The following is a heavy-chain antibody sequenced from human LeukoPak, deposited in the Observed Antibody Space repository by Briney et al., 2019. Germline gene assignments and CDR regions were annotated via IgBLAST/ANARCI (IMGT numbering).Heavy chain of an antibody. D-gene: IGHD6-19*01. CDR1: GDSFTGYW. J-gene: IGHJ4*02. Sequence: GDSLKISCKVSGDSFTGYWIGWVRQMPGKGLEGVGIIYPVDSDTRYSPSFQGQVTISADKSINTAHLQWSSLKASDTATYYCARLTGYSSGRYIDYWGQGTLVTVSS. CDR3: ARLTGYSSGRYIDY. CDR2: IYPVDSDT. V-gene: IGHV5-51*01.